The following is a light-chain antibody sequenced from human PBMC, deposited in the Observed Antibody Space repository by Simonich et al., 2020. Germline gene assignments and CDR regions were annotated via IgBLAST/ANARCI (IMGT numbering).Light chain of an antibody. CDR3: VLYMGSGIWV. J-gene: IGLJ3*02. Sequence: QTVVTQEPSFSVSPGGTVTLTCGLSSGSVSTSYYPRWYQQTPDQAPRTLISSTNPRSSGVPDRFSGSILGNKAALTITGAKADDESDYYCVLYMGSGIWVFGGGTKLTVL. CDR2: STN. V-gene: IGLV8-61*01. CDR1: SGSVSTSYY.